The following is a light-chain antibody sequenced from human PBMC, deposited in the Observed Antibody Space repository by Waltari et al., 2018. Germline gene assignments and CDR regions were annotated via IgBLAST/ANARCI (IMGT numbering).Light chain of an antibody. CDR3: NSYTRANTRV. CDR1: SRNVGAYNH. CDR2: DVS. J-gene: IGLJ2*01. Sequence: QPALTQPASVSGSPGQSITISCTGTSRNVGAYNHVSWYQQYPAKAPKLMIFDVSNRPSGVSNRFSGSKSGNTASLTISGLQAEDEADYYCNSYTRANTRVFGGGTKLTVL. V-gene: IGLV2-14*03.